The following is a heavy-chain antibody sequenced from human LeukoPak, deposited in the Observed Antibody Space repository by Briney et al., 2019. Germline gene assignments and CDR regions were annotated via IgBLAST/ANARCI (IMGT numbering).Heavy chain of an antibody. CDR2: INHSGST. V-gene: IGHV4-34*01. CDR1: GGSFSGYY. Sequence: PSETLSLTCAVYGGSFSGYYWSWIRQPPGKGLEWIGEINHSGSTNYNPSLKSRVTISVDTSKNQFSLKLSSVTAADTAVYYCARGVGVYGSGRYNNWFDPWGQGTLVTVSS. CDR3: ARGVGVYGSGRYNNWFDP. J-gene: IGHJ5*02. D-gene: IGHD3-10*01.